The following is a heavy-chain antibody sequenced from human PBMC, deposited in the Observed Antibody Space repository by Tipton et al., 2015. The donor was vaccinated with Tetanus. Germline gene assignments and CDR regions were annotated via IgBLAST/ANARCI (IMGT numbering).Heavy chain of an antibody. D-gene: IGHD4-17*01. Sequence: TLSLTCTVSGGSISSDGAYWSWIRQHPGEGLEWIGSIYYSGSSYYNPSLESRVTISLDTSKNRFSLKLTSVTAADAAVYYCARPSTTVTPRAFDVWGQGTMVTVSS. CDR3: ARPSTTVTPRAFDV. J-gene: IGHJ3*01. V-gene: IGHV4-39*01. CDR2: IYYSGSS. CDR1: GGSISSDGAY.